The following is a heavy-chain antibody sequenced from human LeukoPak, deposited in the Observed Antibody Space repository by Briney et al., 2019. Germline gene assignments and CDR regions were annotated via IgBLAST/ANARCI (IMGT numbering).Heavy chain of an antibody. CDR2: INHSGST. CDR3: ARHITMVRGVIHSRFDP. CDR1: GGSFSGYY. D-gene: IGHD3-10*01. J-gene: IGHJ5*02. Sequence: PSETLSLTCAVYGGSFSGYYWSWIRQPPGKGLEWIGEINHSGSTNYNPSLKSRVTISVDTSKNQFSLKLSSVTAADTAVYYCARHITMVRGVIHSRFDPWGQGTLVTVSS. V-gene: IGHV4-34*01.